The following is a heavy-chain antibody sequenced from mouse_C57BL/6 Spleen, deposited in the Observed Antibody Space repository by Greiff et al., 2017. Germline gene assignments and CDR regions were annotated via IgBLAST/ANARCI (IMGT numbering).Heavy chain of an antibody. Sequence: QVQLQQPGAELVMPGASVKLSCKASGYTFTSYWMHWVKQRPGQGLEWIGEIDPSGSYTNYNQKFKGKSTLTVDKSSSTAYMQLSSLTSEDSAVYYCVRRSDYDGFADWGQGTLVTVSA. CDR1: GYTFTSYW. V-gene: IGHV1-69*01. CDR2: IDPSGSYT. J-gene: IGHJ3*01. CDR3: VRRSDYDGFAD. D-gene: IGHD2-4*01.